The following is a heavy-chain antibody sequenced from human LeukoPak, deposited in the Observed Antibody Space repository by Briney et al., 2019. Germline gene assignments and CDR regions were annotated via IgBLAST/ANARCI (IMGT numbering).Heavy chain of an antibody. V-gene: IGHV3-23*01. CDR2: ISPSGGST. Sequence: GGTLRLSCAASGFTFSNYGMSWVRQGPGKGLEWVSAISPSGGSTDYADSVKGRFTISRDNSKSTLYLQMNSLRAEDTALYHCAKSGFTNGWVDYWGQGTLVTVSS. CDR3: AKSGFTNGWVDY. CDR1: GFTFSNYG. D-gene: IGHD5-18*01. J-gene: IGHJ4*02.